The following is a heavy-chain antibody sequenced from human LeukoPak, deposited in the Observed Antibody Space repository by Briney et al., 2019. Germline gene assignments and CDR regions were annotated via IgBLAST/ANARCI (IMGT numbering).Heavy chain of an antibody. CDR3: ARRYYYDSSGYHEYYFDY. V-gene: IGHV1-69*01. CDR2: IIPIFGTA. J-gene: IGHJ4*02. Sequence: GASVKVSFKASGGTFIIYAISWVRQAPGQGLEWMGGIIPIFGTANYAQKFQGRVTITADESTSTAYMELSSLRSEDTAVYYCARRYYYDSSGYHEYYFDYWGQGTLVTVSS. CDR1: GGTFIIYA. D-gene: IGHD3-22*01.